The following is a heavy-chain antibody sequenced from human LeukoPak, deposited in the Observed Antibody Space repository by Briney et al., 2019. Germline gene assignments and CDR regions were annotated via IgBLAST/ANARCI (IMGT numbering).Heavy chain of an antibody. V-gene: IGHV4-34*01. CDR3: ARGRGYYYDSSGYYDY. Sequence: SETLSLTCAVYGGSFSGYYWSWIRQPPGKGLEWIGEINHSGSTNYNPSLKSRVTISVDTSKNQFSLKLSSVTAADTAVYYFARGRGYYYDSSGYYDYWGQGTLVTVSS. CDR1: GGSFSGYY. J-gene: IGHJ4*02. CDR2: INHSGST. D-gene: IGHD3-22*01.